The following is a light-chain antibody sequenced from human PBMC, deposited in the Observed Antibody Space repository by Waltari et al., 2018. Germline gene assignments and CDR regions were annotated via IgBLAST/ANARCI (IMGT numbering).Light chain of an antibody. V-gene: IGLV1-44*01. CDR1: NSNIGSNT. CDR2: SNN. Sequence: QSVLAQPPPASGTPGQRITISCSGSNSNIGSNTVNWYQQFPGTAPRLLIYSNNQRPSGVPDRFSASKSGSSAALAIYGLHSEDEADYYCSTWDDRLTGVVFGGGTKVTVL. CDR3: STWDDRLTGVV. J-gene: IGLJ2*01.